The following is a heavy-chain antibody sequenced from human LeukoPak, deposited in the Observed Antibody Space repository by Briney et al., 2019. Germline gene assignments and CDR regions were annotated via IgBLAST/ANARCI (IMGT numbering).Heavy chain of an antibody. V-gene: IGHV3-53*04. Sequence: GGSLRLSCAASGFTVSSNYMRWVRQAPGKGVEWVPVIYSGGSTYYADSVKGRFTISRHNSKNTLYLQMNSLTAEDTAVYYCARDDPSYSYGMDVWGQGTTVTVSS. CDR3: ARDDPSYSYGMDV. J-gene: IGHJ6*02. CDR2: IYSGGST. CDR1: GFTVSSNY.